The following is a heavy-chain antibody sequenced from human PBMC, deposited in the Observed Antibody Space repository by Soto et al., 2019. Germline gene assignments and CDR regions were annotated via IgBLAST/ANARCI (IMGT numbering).Heavy chain of an antibody. V-gene: IGHV1-69*08. CDR2: IIPILGIA. D-gene: IGHD6-13*01. Sequence: QVQLVQSGAEVKKPGSSVKVSCKASGGTFSSYTISWVRQAPGQGLEWMGRIIPILGIANYAQKFQGRVTIXXDXSRXTAYMELSSLRSEDTAVYYCARDPKGAAAGTNFDYWGQGTLVTVSS. J-gene: IGHJ4*02. CDR1: GGTFSSYT. CDR3: ARDPKGAAAGTNFDY.